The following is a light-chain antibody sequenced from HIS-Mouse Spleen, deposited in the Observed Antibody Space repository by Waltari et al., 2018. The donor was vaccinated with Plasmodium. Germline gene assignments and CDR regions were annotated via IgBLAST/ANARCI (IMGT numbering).Light chain of an antibody. V-gene: IGLV2-8*01. CDR2: EVS. Sequence: QSALTQPPSASGSPGPSVTISCTGPSSDVGGYNYVYWYQQHPGKAPNPMIYEVSKRPSGVPDRFSGSKSGNTASLTVSGLQAEDEADYYCSSYAGSNNLVFGGGTKLTVL. CDR1: SSDVGGYNY. J-gene: IGLJ2*01. CDR3: SSYAGSNNLV.